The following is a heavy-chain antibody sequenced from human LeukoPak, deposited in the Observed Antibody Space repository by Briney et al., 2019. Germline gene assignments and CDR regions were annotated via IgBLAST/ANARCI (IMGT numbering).Heavy chain of an antibody. CDR3: ARDPGGGSFDY. CDR1: GGSISSYY. J-gene: IGHJ4*02. V-gene: IGHV3-53*01. Sequence: ETLSLTCTVSGGSISSYYWSWVRQAPGKGLEWVSVIYSGGSTYYADSVKGRFTISRDNSKNTLYLQMNSLRAEDTAVYYCARDPGGGSFDYWGQGTLVTVSS. CDR2: IYSGGST. D-gene: IGHD3-16*01.